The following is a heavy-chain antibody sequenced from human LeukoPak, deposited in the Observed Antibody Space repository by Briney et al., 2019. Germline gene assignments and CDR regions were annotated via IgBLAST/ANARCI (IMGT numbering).Heavy chain of an antibody. Sequence: GGSLRLSCAASGFTFSSYGMHWVRQAPGKGLEWVAVISYDGSNKYYADSVKGRFTISRDNSKNTLYLQMNSLRAEDTAVYYCARSSGYDREYYYYYMDVWGKGTTVTISS. CDR1: GFTFSSYG. D-gene: IGHD5-12*01. J-gene: IGHJ6*03. V-gene: IGHV3-30*03. CDR2: ISYDGSNK. CDR3: ARSSGYDREYYYYYMDV.